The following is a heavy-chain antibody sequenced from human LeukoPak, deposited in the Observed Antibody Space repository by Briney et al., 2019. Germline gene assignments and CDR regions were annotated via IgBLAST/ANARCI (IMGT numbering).Heavy chain of an antibody. CDR2: INHSGST. D-gene: IGHD3-10*01. Sequence: SETLSLTCTVSGGSISSYYWSWIRQPPGKGLEWIGEINHSGSTNYNPSLKSRVTISVDTSKNQFSLKLSSVTAADTAVYYCARNRVYGSGSYYYYGMDVWGQGTTVTVSS. CDR3: ARNRVYGSGSYYYYGMDV. CDR1: GGSISSYY. V-gene: IGHV4-34*01. J-gene: IGHJ6*02.